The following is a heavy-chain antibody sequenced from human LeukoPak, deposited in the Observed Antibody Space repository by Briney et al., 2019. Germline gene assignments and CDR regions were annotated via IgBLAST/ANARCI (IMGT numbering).Heavy chain of an antibody. CDR1: GGSFSGYY. J-gene: IGHJ4*02. V-gene: IGHV4-34*01. CDR2: INHSGST. Sequence: SETLSLTCAVYGGSFSGYYWSWIRQPPGKGLEWIGEINHSGSTNYNPSLKSRVTISVDTSKNQFSLKLSSVTAADTAVYYCARRGSYGYNYWGQGTLVTVSS. D-gene: IGHD5-18*01. CDR3: ARRGSYGYNY.